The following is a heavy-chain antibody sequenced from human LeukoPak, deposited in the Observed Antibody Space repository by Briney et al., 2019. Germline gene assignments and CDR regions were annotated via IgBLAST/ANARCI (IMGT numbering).Heavy chain of an antibody. CDR3: ARHLSIAARPDFGY. V-gene: IGHV3-23*01. CDR2: ISGSGGST. D-gene: IGHD6-6*01. CDR1: GFTFSSYA. J-gene: IGHJ4*02. Sequence: GGSLRLSCAASGFTFSSYAMSWVRQAPGKGLEWVSSISGSGGSTYYADSVKGRFTISRDNSKNTLYLQMNSLRAEDTAVYYCARHLSIAARPDFGYWGQGTLVTVSS.